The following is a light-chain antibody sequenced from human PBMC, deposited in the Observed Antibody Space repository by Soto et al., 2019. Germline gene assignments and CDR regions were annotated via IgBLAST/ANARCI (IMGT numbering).Light chain of an antibody. CDR2: GAS. CDR3: QQYGSSPRT. Sequence: VLTSSPGTLSLSPGERATLSCRASQSVSSNYLAWYQQKRSQGPMLLIYGASSRATGIPYRFSGSVSGTDFTLTISRLEPEDFAIYYCQQYGSSPRTFGQGTKVDIK. J-gene: IGKJ1*01. CDR1: QSVSSNY. V-gene: IGKV3-20*01.